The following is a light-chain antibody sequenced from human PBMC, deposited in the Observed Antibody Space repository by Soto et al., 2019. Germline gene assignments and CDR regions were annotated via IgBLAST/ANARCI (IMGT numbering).Light chain of an antibody. Sequence: MERKLSTPTRSVSPGEKGTHSCRAGQAVCTNFAWYQQKSGLSPRLLIYDVSIRATGVPARFSGTGSETDFTLTISGLQSEDSAVYFCQQYNNCPFSFGQGTRLEIK. V-gene: IGKV3-15*01. CDR3: QQYNNCPFS. J-gene: IGKJ5*01. CDR2: DVS. CDR1: QAVCTN.